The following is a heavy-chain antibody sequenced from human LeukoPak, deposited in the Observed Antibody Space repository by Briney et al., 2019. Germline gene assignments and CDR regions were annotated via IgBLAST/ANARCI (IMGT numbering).Heavy chain of an antibody. CDR1: GGSISSSSYY. J-gene: IGHJ4*02. V-gene: IGHV4-39*07. CDR2: IYYSGST. CDR3: ARLSVVTPNSDFDY. D-gene: IGHD4-23*01. Sequence: SETLSLTCTVSGGSISSSSYYWGWIRRPPGKGLEWIGSIYYSGSTYYNPSLKSRVTISVDTSKNQFSLKLSPVTAADTAVYYCARLSVVTPNSDFDYWGQGTLVTVSS.